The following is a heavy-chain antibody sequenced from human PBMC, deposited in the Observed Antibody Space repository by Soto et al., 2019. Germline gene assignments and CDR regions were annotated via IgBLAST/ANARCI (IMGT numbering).Heavy chain of an antibody. CDR2: ISAYNGNT. J-gene: IGHJ4*02. V-gene: IGHV1-18*04. Sequence: ASVKVSCKASGYTFTSYGISWVRQAPGQGLEWMGWISAYNGNTNYAQKLQGRVTMTTDTSTSTAYMELRSLRSDDTAVYYCASPLSIAVAGAFDYWGQGTLVTVSS. D-gene: IGHD6-19*01. CDR3: ASPLSIAVAGAFDY. CDR1: GYTFTSYG.